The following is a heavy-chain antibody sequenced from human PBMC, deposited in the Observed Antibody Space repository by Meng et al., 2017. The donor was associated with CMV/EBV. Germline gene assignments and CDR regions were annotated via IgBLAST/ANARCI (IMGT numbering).Heavy chain of an antibody. CDR1: GFTFSTYA. D-gene: IGHD3-16*01. CDR2: IRDDGSNK. Sequence: GGPLRLSCAASGFTFSTYAMHWVRQAPGKGPEWVAFIRDDGSNKYYADSVKGRFTISRDNSKNTLYLQMNSLRAKDTAVYYCARDDDESHYYYYGMDVWGQGTTVTVSS. J-gene: IGHJ6*02. CDR3: ARDDDESHYYYYGMDV. V-gene: IGHV3-30*02.